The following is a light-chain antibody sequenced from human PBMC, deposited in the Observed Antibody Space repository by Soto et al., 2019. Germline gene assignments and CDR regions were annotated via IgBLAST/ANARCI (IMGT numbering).Light chain of an antibody. V-gene: IGKV3-15*01. CDR3: HPYNHWPHSYT. CDR2: GAS. Sequence: EIELTQSPGTLSFSPGERATLSCRASQRVASSYLAWYQQKPGQPPRLLIYGASTRATGTPSRFSARGSGTEFTLTITSLPSDDFAVYYCHPYNHWPHSYTFGQGTKLEIK. CDR1: QRVASSY. J-gene: IGKJ2*01.